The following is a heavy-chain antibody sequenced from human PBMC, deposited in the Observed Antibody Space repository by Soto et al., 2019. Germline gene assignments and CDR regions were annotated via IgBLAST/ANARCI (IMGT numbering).Heavy chain of an antibody. V-gene: IGHV3-30*18. D-gene: IGHD3-16*01. Sequence: QVQLVESGGGVVQPGRSLRLSCAASGFTFSSYGMHWVRQAPGKGLEWVAVISYDGSNKYYADSVKGRFTISRDNSKNTLYLQMNSLRAEDTAVYYCAKDLLGISRLYYYYGMDVWGQGTTVTVSS. J-gene: IGHJ6*02. CDR1: GFTFSSYG. CDR3: AKDLLGISRLYYYYGMDV. CDR2: ISYDGSNK.